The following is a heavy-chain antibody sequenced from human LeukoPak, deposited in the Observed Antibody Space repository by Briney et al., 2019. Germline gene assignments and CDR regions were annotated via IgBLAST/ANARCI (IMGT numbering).Heavy chain of an antibody. CDR2: IIPIFGTA. J-gene: IGHJ3*02. CDR1: GGTFSSYA. CDR3: ARAVNYGDYGAGAFDI. D-gene: IGHD4-17*01. V-gene: IGHV1-69*13. Sequence: GASVKVSCKASGGTFSSYAISWVRQAPGQGLEWMGGIIPIFGTANYAQKFQGRVTITADESTSTAYMKLSSLRSEDTAVYYCARAVNYGDYGAGAFDIWGQGTMVTVSS.